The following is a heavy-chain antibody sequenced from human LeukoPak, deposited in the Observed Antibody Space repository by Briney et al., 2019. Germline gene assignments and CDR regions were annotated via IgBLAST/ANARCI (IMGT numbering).Heavy chain of an antibody. D-gene: IGHD4/OR15-4a*01. V-gene: IGHV3-43*02. J-gene: IGHJ4*02. CDR2: ISADGGST. CDR1: GFTFDDYA. Sequence: GGSLRLSCAASGFTFDDYAMHWVRQAPGKGLEWVSLISADGGSTYYAKSVKGRFTISRDNSKNSLFLQMDGLRTEDTALYYCSKDQPVLSYWGQGTLVAVSS. CDR3: SKDQPVLSY.